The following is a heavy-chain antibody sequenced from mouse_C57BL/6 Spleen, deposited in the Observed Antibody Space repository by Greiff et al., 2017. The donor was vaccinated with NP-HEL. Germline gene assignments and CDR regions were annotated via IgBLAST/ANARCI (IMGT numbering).Heavy chain of an antibody. V-gene: IGHV5-9-1*02. J-gene: IGHJ4*01. CDR2: ISSGGDYI. CDR1: GFTFSSYA. D-gene: IGHD2-10*01. CDR3: TSYYGNYYAMDY. Sequence: EVKVEESGEGLVKPGGSLKLSCAASGFTFSSYAMSWVRQTPEKRLEWVAYISSGGDYIYYADTVKGRFTISRDNARNTLYLQMSSLKSEDTAMYYCTSYYGNYYAMDYWGQGTSVTVSS.